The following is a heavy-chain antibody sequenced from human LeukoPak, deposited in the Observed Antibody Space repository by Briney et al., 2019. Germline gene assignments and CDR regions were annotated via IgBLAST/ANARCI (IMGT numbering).Heavy chain of an antibody. CDR1: GGSISSSSYY. V-gene: IGHV4-39*01. J-gene: IGHJ3*02. CDR2: IYYSGST. D-gene: IGHD6-19*01. Sequence: PSETLSLTCTVSGGSISSSSYYWGWIRQPPGKGLEWIGSIYYSGSTYYNPSLKSRVTISVDTSKNQFSLKVSSVTAADTAVYYCATYSTGFDIWGQGTVVTVSS. CDR3: ATYSTGFDI.